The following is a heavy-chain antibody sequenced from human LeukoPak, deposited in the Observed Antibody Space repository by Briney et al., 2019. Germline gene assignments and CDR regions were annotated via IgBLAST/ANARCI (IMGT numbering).Heavy chain of an antibody. CDR1: GGSISSGSYY. Sequence: PSETLSLTCTVSGGSISSGSYYWSWIRQPAGKGLEWIGRIYTSGSTNYNPSLKSRVTISVDTSKNQFSLKLSSVTAADTAVYYCARSYYYDSSGPFDYWGQGTLVTVSS. V-gene: IGHV4-61*02. CDR3: ARSYYYDSSGPFDY. J-gene: IGHJ4*02. D-gene: IGHD3-22*01. CDR2: IYTSGST.